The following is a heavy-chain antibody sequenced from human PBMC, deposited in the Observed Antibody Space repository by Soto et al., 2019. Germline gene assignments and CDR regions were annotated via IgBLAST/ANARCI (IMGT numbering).Heavy chain of an antibody. J-gene: IGHJ4*02. V-gene: IGHV3-30-3*01. CDR3: ARDEEGQGDY. Sequence: QVQLVESGGGVVQPGRSLRLSCAASGFTFSSYAMHWVRQAPGKGLEWVAVISYDGSNKYYADSVKGRFTISRDNSKNTLYVQMNSLRAEDTAVYYCARDEEGQGDYWGQGTLVTVSS. CDR1: GFTFSSYA. CDR2: ISYDGSNK.